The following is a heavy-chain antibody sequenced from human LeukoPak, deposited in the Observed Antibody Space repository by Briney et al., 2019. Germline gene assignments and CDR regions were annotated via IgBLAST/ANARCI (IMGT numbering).Heavy chain of an antibody. J-gene: IGHJ3*02. D-gene: IGHD2-21*02. CDR3: AGLTYPRAFDI. CDR1: GFSFTSYW. Sequence: PGGSLRLSCTASGFSFTSYWMHWVRQPPRKGLLWVSRVNSDGSTTTYEDSLKGRFTISRDNAKNTVYLQMNSLRAEDTAVYCCAGLTYPRAFDIWGQGTMVTVSS. CDR2: VNSDGSTT. V-gene: IGHV3-74*03.